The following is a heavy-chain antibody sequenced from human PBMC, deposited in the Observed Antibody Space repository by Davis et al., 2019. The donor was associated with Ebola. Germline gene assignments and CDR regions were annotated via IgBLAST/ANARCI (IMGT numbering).Heavy chain of an antibody. J-gene: IGHJ4*02. V-gene: IGHV3-30*03. CDR1: GFTFSSYG. CDR2: ISYDGSNK. CDR3: ARLRY. Sequence: GESLKISCAASGFTFSSYGMHWVRQAPGKGLEWVAVISYDGSNKYYADSVKGRFTISRDNSKNTLYLQMNSLRAGDTAVYYCARLRYWGQGTLVTVSS.